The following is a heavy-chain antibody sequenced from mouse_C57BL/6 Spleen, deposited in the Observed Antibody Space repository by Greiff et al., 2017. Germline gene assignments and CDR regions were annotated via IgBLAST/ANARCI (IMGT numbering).Heavy chain of an antibody. V-gene: IGHV1-61*01. D-gene: IGHD4-1*01. Sequence: QVQLQQPGAELVRPGPSVKLSCKASGYTFTSYWMDWVKQRPGQGLEWIGNIYPSDSETHYNQKFKDKATLTVDKSSSTAYMQLSSLTSEDSAVYYCAREGANWGFDYWGQGTTLTVSS. CDR1: GYTFTSYW. J-gene: IGHJ2*01. CDR2: IYPSDSET. CDR3: AREGANWGFDY.